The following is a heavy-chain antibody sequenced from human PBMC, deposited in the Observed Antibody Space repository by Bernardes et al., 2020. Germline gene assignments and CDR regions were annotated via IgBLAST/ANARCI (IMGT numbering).Heavy chain of an antibody. CDR3: AREREDAFDI. CDR2: INSGGTI. D-gene: IGHD1-26*01. J-gene: IGHJ3*02. V-gene: IGHV3-48*03. Sequence: GGSLRLSCAASGFTFSSYEMNWVRQAPGKGLEWVSYINSGGTIYYADSVKGRLTISRDNAKNSLYLQMNSLRAEDTAIYYCAREREDAFDIWGQGTMVTVSS. CDR1: GFTFSSYE.